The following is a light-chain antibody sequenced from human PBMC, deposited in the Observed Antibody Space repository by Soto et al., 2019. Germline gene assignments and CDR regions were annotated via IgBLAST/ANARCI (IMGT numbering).Light chain of an antibody. CDR2: DAS. CDR3: QQYNSYPIT. CDR1: QRISSW. V-gene: IGKV1-5*01. J-gene: IGKJ5*01. Sequence: DIQMTQSPSTLSASVGDRVTITCRASQRISSWLAWYQQKPGKAPKLLIYDASNLESGVPSRFSGSGSGTEFTLTISSLQPDDFATYYCQQYNSYPITFGQGTRLEIK.